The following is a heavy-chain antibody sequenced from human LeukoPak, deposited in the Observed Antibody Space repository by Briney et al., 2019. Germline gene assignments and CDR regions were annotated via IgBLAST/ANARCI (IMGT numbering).Heavy chain of an antibody. CDR2: IASDGAWT. CDR3: VKDLSGTYSFDY. CDR1: GFTFSSHT. D-gene: IGHD1-26*01. Sequence: GGSLRLSCSASGFTFSSHTMHWVRQAPGKGLEYVSSIASDGAWTYYADSVKGRFTISRDNSKDTLYVQMSSLRVEDSALYHCVKDLSGTYSFDYWGQGTLVTVSS. V-gene: IGHV3-64*05. J-gene: IGHJ4*02.